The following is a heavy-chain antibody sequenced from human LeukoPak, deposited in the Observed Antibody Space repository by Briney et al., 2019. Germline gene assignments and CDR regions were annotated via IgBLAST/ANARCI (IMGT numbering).Heavy chain of an antibody. V-gene: IGHV3-48*03. CDR2: ISSSGSTI. CDR1: GFTFSTYA. J-gene: IGHJ6*02. D-gene: IGHD6-19*01. Sequence: GGSLRLSCAASGFTFSTYAMNWVRQAPGKELEWVSYISSSGSTIYYADSVRGRFTISRDNAKNSLYLQMNSLRAEDTAVYYCARVTSSGWYTNYYYGMDVWGQGTTVTVSS. CDR3: ARVTSSGWYTNYYYGMDV.